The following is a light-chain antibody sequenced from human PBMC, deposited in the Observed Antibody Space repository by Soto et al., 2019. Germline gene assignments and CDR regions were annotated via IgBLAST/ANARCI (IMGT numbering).Light chain of an antibody. CDR3: QQHAGSPWT. V-gene: IGKV3-20*01. J-gene: IGKJ1*01. Sequence: EIVLRQSPGTLSLSPGERASLSCRASQSVGSNYLAWYQQKPGRAPRLLIFRASIRAAGIPDRFSGSGSGTDFALTISRLEPEDFAVYYCQQHAGSPWTLGQGTKVEIK. CDR2: RAS. CDR1: QSVGSNY.